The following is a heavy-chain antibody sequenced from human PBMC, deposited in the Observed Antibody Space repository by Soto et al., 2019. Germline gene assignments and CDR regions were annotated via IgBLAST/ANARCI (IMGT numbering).Heavy chain of an antibody. CDR2: IYPCDSDN. CDR3: ARHPSDPMVRCGIPYGRDV. J-gene: IGHJ6*02. V-gene: IGHV5-51*01. Sequence: VESLKISCKGSGYSFTSYWIGWVRQIPWKGLEWMGIIYPCDSDNRYSPSFQGQVTISADKSISTAYLQWSSLKASDTAMYYCARHPSDPMVRCGIPYGRDVWGHGNTVNVSS. D-gene: IGHD3-10*01. CDR1: GYSFTSYW.